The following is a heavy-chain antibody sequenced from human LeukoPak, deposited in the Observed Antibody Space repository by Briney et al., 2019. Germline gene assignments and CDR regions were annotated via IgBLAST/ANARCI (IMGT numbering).Heavy chain of an antibody. Sequence: GRSLRLSCAASGFTFSSYAMHWVRQAPGKGLEWVAVISYDGSNKYYADSVKGRFTISRDNSKNTLYLQMNSLRAEDTAVYYCAGVLEYRGSYYDYFDYWGQGTLVTVSS. V-gene: IGHV3-30-3*01. J-gene: IGHJ4*02. CDR3: AGVLEYRGSYYDYFDY. D-gene: IGHD1-26*01. CDR2: ISYDGSNK. CDR1: GFTFSSYA.